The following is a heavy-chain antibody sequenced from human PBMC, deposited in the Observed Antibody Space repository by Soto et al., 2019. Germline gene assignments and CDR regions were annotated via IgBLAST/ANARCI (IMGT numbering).Heavy chain of an antibody. J-gene: IGHJ6*02. D-gene: IGHD2-15*01. CDR1: GFTFSSYA. CDR2: ISSNGGST. CDR3: ARGIFDSYGMDV. Sequence: GGSLRLSCAASGFTFSSYAMHWVRQAPGKGLEYVSVISSNGGSTYYANYVKGRFTISRDNFKNTLYLQMGSLRAEDMAVYYCARGIFDSYGMDVWGQGTTVTVSS. V-gene: IGHV3-64*01.